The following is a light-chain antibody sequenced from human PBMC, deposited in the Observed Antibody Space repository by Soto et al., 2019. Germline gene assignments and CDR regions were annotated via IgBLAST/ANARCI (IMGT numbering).Light chain of an antibody. CDR2: GAS. CDR1: QSVNSN. V-gene: IGKV3-15*01. J-gene: IGKJ1*01. CDR3: EQYNNWPPWT. Sequence: EIVMTQSPATLSVSPGERATLSCRASQSVNSNLAWYQQKPGQAPRLLIYGASTRATGIPARCSGSGSGTDLTLTISSLESEDFAVDYCEQYNNWPPWTFGQGTKVEIK.